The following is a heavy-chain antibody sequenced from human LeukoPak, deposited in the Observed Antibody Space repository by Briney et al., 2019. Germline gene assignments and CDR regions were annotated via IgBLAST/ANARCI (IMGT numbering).Heavy chain of an antibody. D-gene: IGHD1/OR15-1a*01. V-gene: IGHV3-21*01. CDR2: ISSSSSYI. J-gene: IGHJ5*02. CDR3: ARDKGTRFDP. CDR1: GFTFSSYS. Sequence: GGSLRLSCAASGFTFSSYSMNWVRQAPGKGLEWVSSISSSSSYIYYADSVKGRFTISRDNAKNSLYLRMNSLRAEDTAVYYCARDKGTRFDPWGQGTLVTVSS.